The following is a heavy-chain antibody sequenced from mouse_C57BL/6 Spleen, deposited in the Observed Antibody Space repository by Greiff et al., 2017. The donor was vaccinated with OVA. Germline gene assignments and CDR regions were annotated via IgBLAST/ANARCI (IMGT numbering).Heavy chain of an antibody. CDR1: GYAFSSYW. Sequence: VQLQQSGAELVKPGASVKISCKASGYAFSSYWMNWVKQRPGKGLEWIGQIYPGDGDTNYNGKFKGKATMTADKSSSTAYMQLSSLTSEASAVSFCARDLSSGYDYWGQGTTLTVSS. CDR3: ARDLSSGYDY. J-gene: IGHJ2*01. V-gene: IGHV1-80*01. CDR2: IYPGDGDT. D-gene: IGHD3-2*02.